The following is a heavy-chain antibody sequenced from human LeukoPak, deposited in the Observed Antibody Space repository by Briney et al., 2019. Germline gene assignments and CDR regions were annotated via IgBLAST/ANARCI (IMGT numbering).Heavy chain of an antibody. Sequence: GGSLRLSCAASGFTFDDYAMHWVRQAPGKGLEWVPGISWNSGSIGYADSVKGRFTISRDNAKNSLYLQMNSLRAEDTALYYCAKGSGYSYGRNAFDIWGQGTMVTVSS. CDR1: GFTFDDYA. D-gene: IGHD5-18*01. V-gene: IGHV3-9*01. CDR2: ISWNSGSI. CDR3: AKGSGYSYGRNAFDI. J-gene: IGHJ3*02.